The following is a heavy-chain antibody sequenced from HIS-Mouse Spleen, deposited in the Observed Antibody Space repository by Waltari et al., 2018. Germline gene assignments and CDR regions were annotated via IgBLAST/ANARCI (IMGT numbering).Heavy chain of an antibody. J-gene: IGHJ2*01. Sequence: QLQLQESGPGLVKPSEALSLTCTVSGGSISSSSYYWGWIRQPPGEGLEWIGGTYYSGRTNYTPSLKSRITISVDTSKNQFSLRLSYVTAADPAVYYCAREIPYSSSWYDWYFDLWGRGTLVTVSS. D-gene: IGHD6-13*01. V-gene: IGHV4-39*07. CDR3: AREIPYSSSWYDWYFDL. CDR1: GGSISSSSYY. CDR2: TYYSGRT.